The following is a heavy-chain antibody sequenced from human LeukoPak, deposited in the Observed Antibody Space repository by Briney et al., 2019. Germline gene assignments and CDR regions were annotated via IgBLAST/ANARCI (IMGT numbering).Heavy chain of an antibody. D-gene: IGHD4-17*01. V-gene: IGHV4-39*01. CDR3: ARGGAIYGDSNTYYFDY. CDR1: GGSISSSSYY. J-gene: IGHJ4*02. CDR2: IYYSGST. Sequence: TSETLSLTCTVSGGSISSSSYYWGWIRQPPGKGLEWIGSIYYSGSTYYNPSLKSRVTISVDTSKNQFSLKLSSVTAADTAVYYCARGGAIYGDSNTYYFDYWGQGTLVTVSS.